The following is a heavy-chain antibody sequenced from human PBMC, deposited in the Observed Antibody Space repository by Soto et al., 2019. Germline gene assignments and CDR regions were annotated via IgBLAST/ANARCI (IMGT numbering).Heavy chain of an antibody. Sequence: ASVKVSCKASGYTFTSYYMHWVRQAPGQGLEWMGIINPSGGSTSYAQKFQGRVTMTRDTSTSTVYMELSSLRSEDTAAYYCASLKFRDYGMDVWGQGTTVTVSS. D-gene: IGHD3-10*01. J-gene: IGHJ6*02. CDR1: GYTFTSYY. CDR2: INPSGGST. V-gene: IGHV1-46*01. CDR3: ASLKFRDYGMDV.